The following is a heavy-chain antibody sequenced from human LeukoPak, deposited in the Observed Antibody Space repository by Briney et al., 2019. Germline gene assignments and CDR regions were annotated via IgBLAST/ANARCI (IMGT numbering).Heavy chain of an antibody. CDR3: ARVVTTVYENNWFDP. Sequence: ASVKVSCKASGYTFTSYGISWVRQAPGQGLEWMGWISAYNGNTNYAQKLQGRVTVTTDTSTSTAYMELRSLRSDDTAVYYCARVVTTVYENNWFDPWGQGTLVTVSS. CDR1: GYTFTSYG. V-gene: IGHV1-18*01. CDR2: ISAYNGNT. D-gene: IGHD4-11*01. J-gene: IGHJ5*02.